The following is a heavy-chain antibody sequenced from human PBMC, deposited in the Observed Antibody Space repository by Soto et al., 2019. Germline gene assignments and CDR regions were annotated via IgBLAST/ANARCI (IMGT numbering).Heavy chain of an antibody. J-gene: IGHJ4*02. CDR2: IIPILGIA. CDR3: AYYGSGSRPFDY. D-gene: IGHD3-10*01. CDR1: GGTFSSYT. V-gene: IGHV1-69*02. Sequence: QVQLVQSGAEVKKPGSSVKVSCKASGGTFSSYTISWVRQAPGQGLEWMGRIIPILGIANYAQKFQGRVTITAEKSTSTAYMELSSLRSEDTAVYYCAYYGSGSRPFDYWGQGTLVTVSS.